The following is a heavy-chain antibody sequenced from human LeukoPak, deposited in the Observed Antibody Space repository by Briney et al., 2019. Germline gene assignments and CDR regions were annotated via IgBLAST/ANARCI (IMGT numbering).Heavy chain of an antibody. Sequence: SETLSLTCTVSGGSISGYYWSWIRQPPGKGLEWIGYIHYSGNTNYNPSLKSRVTISVDTSKNQFSLKLSSVTAADTAVYYCAEGVDGYNAYFDYWGQGTLVTVSS. J-gene: IGHJ4*02. CDR2: IHYSGNT. CDR1: GGSISGYY. D-gene: IGHD5-24*01. V-gene: IGHV4-59*12. CDR3: AEGVDGYNAYFDY.